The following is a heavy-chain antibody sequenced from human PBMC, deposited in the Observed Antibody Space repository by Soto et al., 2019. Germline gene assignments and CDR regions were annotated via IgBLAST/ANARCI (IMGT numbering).Heavy chain of an antibody. V-gene: IGHV3-66*01. Sequence: PGGSLRLSCAASGFTFSDYYMSWVRQAPGKGLEWVSVIYSGGSTYYADSVKGRFTISRDNSKNTLYLQMNSLRAEDTAVYYCARDRGGWLRPTYFDYWGQGTLVTVSS. J-gene: IGHJ4*02. D-gene: IGHD5-12*01. CDR2: IYSGGST. CDR1: GFTFSDYY. CDR3: ARDRGGWLRPTYFDY.